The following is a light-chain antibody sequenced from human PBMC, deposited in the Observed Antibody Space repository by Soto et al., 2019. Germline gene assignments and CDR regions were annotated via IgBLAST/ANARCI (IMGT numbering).Light chain of an antibody. J-gene: IGKJ1*01. V-gene: IGKV1-39*01. CDR1: QSISTF. CDR3: QQSYTIPWT. CDR2: AAS. Sequence: DIQMPQSPSSLSASVGDRVTITCRASQSISTFLSWYQHMPGKAPKLLIYAASSLRIGVPSRFSGSGSGTDFTLTISSLQPEDFANYYCQQSYTIPWTFGQGTKVEIK.